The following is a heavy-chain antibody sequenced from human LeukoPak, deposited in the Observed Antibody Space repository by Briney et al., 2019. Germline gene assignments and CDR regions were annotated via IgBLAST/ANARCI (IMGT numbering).Heavy chain of an antibody. V-gene: IGHV3-73*01. CDR3: AKALYSSSSLEPGAFDI. D-gene: IGHD6-6*01. Sequence: HTGGSLRLSCAASGFTFSGSAMHWVRQASGKGLEWVGRIRSKANSYATAYAASVKGRFTISRDDSKNTAYLQMNSLKTEDTAVYYCAKALYSSSSLEPGAFDIWGQGTMVTVSS. CDR2: IRSKANSYAT. J-gene: IGHJ3*02. CDR1: GFTFSGSA.